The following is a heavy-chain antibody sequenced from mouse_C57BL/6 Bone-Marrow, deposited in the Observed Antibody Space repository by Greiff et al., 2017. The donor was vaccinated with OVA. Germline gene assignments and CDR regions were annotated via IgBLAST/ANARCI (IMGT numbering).Heavy chain of an antibody. Sequence: VQLHQSGPELVKPGASVKISCKASGYTFTDYYMNWVKQSHGKSLEWIGDINPNNGGTSYNQKFKGKATLTVDKSSSTAYMELRSLTSEDSAVYYCARRRGYYRMDYWGQGTSVTVSS. D-gene: IGHD2-3*01. CDR2: INPNNGGT. J-gene: IGHJ4*01. CDR1: GYTFTDYY. CDR3: ARRRGYYRMDY. V-gene: IGHV1-26*01.